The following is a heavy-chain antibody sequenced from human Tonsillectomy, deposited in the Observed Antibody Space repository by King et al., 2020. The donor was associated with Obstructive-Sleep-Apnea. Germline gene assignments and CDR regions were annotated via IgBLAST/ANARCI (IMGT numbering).Heavy chain of an antibody. Sequence: QLQESGPGLVKPSETLSLTCTVSGYSISRGYYWGWIRQPPGKGLEWIGGIYHSGNTFYNPSPKGRVTMSVDTSKNQFSLKLTSVTAADTAVYYCTREMGELLGFDYWGQGTLVTVSS. CDR1: GYSISRGYY. J-gene: IGHJ4*02. V-gene: IGHV4-38-2*02. D-gene: IGHD1-26*01. CDR3: TREMGELLGFDY. CDR2: IYHSGNT.